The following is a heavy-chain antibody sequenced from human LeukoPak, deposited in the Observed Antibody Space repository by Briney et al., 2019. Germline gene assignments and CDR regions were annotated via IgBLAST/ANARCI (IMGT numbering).Heavy chain of an antibody. J-gene: IGHJ4*02. CDR1: GSTFSSYE. CDR2: ISSSGSSV. Sequence: PGGSLRLSCAASGSTFSSYEMNWVRQAPGEGLEWISYISSSGSSVKYADSVKGRFTISRDNAKNSLYLQMDSLRAEDTATYYCTTDHVGATVEFDSWGQGTLVTVSS. D-gene: IGHD1-26*01. CDR3: TTDHVGATVEFDS. V-gene: IGHV3-48*03.